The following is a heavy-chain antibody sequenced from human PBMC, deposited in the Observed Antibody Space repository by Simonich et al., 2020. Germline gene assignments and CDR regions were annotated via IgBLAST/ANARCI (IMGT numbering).Heavy chain of an antibody. Sequence: QVQLQESGPGLVKPSETLSLTCAVSGYSISSGYYWGWIRQPPGKGLEWSGSIYHSGSTYYNPSLKSRVTISVDTSKNQFSLKLSSVTAADTAVYYCARVGYSNYYYYGMDVWGQGTTVTVSS. CDR1: GYSISSGYY. CDR2: IYHSGST. D-gene: IGHD6-13*01. CDR3: ARVGYSNYYYYGMDV. V-gene: IGHV4-38-2*01. J-gene: IGHJ6*02.